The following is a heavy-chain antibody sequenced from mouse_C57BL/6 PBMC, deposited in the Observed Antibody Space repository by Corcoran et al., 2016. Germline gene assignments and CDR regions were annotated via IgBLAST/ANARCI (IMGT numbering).Heavy chain of an antibody. V-gene: IGHV9-3*01. CDR1: GYTFTTYG. Sequence: QIQLVQSGPELKKPGETVKISCKASGYTFTTYGMSWVKQAPGKGLKWMGWINTYSGVPTYADDFKGRFAFSLETSASTAYLQINNLKNEGTATYFCARRLTGYFDYWGLGTTLTVSS. CDR3: ARRLTGYFDY. D-gene: IGHD4-1*01. CDR2: INTYSGVP. J-gene: IGHJ2*01.